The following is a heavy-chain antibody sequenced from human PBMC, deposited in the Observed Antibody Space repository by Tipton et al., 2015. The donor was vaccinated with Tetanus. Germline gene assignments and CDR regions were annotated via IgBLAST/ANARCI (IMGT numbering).Heavy chain of an antibody. Sequence: SLRLSCEVSGFTFSSYRMNWVRQAPGKGLEWVSSISSTTRHTDYADSVKGRFTISRDNAKNSVYLQMNSLRVEDTALYYCASGSSLDYWGQGTQVTVSS. CDR3: ASGSSLDY. J-gene: IGHJ4*02. CDR2: ISSTTRHT. CDR1: GFTFSSYR. D-gene: IGHD3-10*01. V-gene: IGHV3-21*06.